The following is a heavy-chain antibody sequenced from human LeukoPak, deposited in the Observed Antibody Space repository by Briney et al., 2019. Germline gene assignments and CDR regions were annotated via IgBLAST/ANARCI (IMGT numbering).Heavy chain of an antibody. Sequence: PSETLSLTCTVSGRSISSYYWSWIRQPPGKGLEWIGYIYYIGSTNYNPSLKIRVTIPVDTAKNQFSLTLSSVTAADTAVHYCARDEYNWFDPWGHRTPATLSS. CDR3: ARDEYNWFDP. V-gene: IGHV4-59*01. J-gene: IGHJ5*02. CDR2: IYYIGST. CDR1: GRSISSYY.